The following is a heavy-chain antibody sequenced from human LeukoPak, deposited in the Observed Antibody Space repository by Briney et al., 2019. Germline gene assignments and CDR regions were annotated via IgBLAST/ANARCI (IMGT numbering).Heavy chain of an antibody. J-gene: IGHJ5*02. V-gene: IGHV1-46*01. CDR1: GYTFTSYY. CDR3: ARGPIFDDFWSGYDRDNWFDP. CDR2: INPSGGST. D-gene: IGHD3-3*01. Sequence: GASVKVSCKASGYTFTSYYMHWVRQAPGQGLEWMGIINPSGGSTSYAQKFQGRVTMTRDTSTSTVYMELSSLRSEDTAVYYCARGPIFDDFWSGYDRDNWFDPWGQGTLVTVSS.